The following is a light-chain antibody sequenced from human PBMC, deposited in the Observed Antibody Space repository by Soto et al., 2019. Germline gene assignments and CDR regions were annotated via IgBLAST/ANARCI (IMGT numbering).Light chain of an antibody. Sequence: QSVLTQPASVSGSPGQSITISCAGTRSDIGGYNYVSWYQQHPGKAPKVMIYEVSNRPSGVSNRFSGSKSGNTASLTISGLQAEDEADYYCSSYTSSSTLYVFGSGTKVTVL. CDR3: SSYTSSSTLYV. V-gene: IGLV2-14*01. CDR2: EVS. CDR1: RSDIGGYNY. J-gene: IGLJ1*01.